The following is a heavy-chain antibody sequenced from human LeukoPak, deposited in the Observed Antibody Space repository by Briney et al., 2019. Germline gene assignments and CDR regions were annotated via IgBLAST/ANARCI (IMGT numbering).Heavy chain of an antibody. D-gene: IGHD2-21*01. V-gene: IGHV3-23*01. CDR3: AKGMYGVGGALDY. CDR2: ITAGGGNT. Sequence: GGSLRLPCAASGFIFRTYGMNWVRQAPGKGLEYVSGITAGGGNTYYGDSLKGRFTISRDDSKDTLFLQMNSLRVEDTAVYYCAKGMYGVGGALDYWGRGSLVTVSS. J-gene: IGHJ4*02. CDR1: GFIFRTYG.